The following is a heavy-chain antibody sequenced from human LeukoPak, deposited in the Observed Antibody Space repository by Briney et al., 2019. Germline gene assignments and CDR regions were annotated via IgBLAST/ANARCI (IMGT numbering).Heavy chain of an antibody. CDR1: GDSISDYF. Sequence: PSEPLSLTCNVSGDSISDYFWSWIRQPAGKGLEWIGRFSTRGYTTYNPSLQSRLTISVDKSKNQFSLKLTSVTAADTAVYYCAVGFIRDAFHIWGQGTVVTVSS. V-gene: IGHV4-4*07. CDR3: AVGFIRDAFHI. J-gene: IGHJ3*02. CDR2: FSTRGYT. D-gene: IGHD1-26*01.